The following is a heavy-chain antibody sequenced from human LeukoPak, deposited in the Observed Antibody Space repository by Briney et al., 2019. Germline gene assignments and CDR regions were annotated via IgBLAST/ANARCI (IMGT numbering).Heavy chain of an antibody. V-gene: IGHV3-74*01. Sequence: PGGSLRLSCAASGFTFSTSWMHWVRQAPGKGLVWVSRINSDGSITTYADSVKGRFTISRDNAKNTLYLQMNSLRAEDTAVYHCARQVGGEYLAGIFDYWGQGTLVTVSS. CDR3: ARQVGGEYLAGIFDY. D-gene: IGHD6-13*01. J-gene: IGHJ4*02. CDR2: INSDGSIT. CDR1: GFTFSTSW.